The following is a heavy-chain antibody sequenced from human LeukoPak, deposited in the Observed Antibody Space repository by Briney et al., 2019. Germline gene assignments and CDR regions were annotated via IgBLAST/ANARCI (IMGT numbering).Heavy chain of an antibody. V-gene: IGHV4-4*02. CDR3: AREGYDILTSYYLPD. J-gene: IGHJ4*02. CDR2: IYHSGST. CDR1: GGSIRSSNW. Sequence: PSETLSLTCAVSGGSIRSSNWWSWVRQPPGKGLEWIGEIYHSGSTNYNPSLKSRVTISVDKSKNQFSLKLSSVTAADTAVYYCAREGYDILTSYYLPDWGQGTLVTVSS. D-gene: IGHD3-9*01.